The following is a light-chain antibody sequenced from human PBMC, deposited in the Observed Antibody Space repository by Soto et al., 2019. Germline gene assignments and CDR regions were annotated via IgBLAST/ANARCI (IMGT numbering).Light chain of an antibody. J-gene: IGKJ5*01. CDR1: QSVSSAY. Sequence: EIVLTQSPGTLSLSPGERATLSCRASQSVSSAYLAWYQQKPGQAPRLLISGASSRATGIPDRFSGSGSGTDVSLTISGLEPEDFAVYYCQQYGGSVPITFGQGTRLDIK. CDR3: QQYGGSVPIT. V-gene: IGKV3-20*01. CDR2: GAS.